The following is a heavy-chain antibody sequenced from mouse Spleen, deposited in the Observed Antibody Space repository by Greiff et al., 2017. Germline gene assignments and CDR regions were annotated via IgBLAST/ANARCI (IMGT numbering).Heavy chain of an antibody. Sequence: EVQLQQSGPVLVKPGASVKMSCKASGYTFTDYFMNWVKQSHGKSLEWIGVINPYNGGTSYNQKFKGKATLTVDKSSSTAYMELNSLTSEDSAVYYCARSEWLPPYYAMDYWGQRTSVTGSS. V-gene: IGHV1-19*01. D-gene: IGHD2-2*01. CDR1: GYTFTDYF. CDR3: ARSEWLPPYYAMDY. CDR2: INPYNGGT. J-gene: IGHJ4*01.